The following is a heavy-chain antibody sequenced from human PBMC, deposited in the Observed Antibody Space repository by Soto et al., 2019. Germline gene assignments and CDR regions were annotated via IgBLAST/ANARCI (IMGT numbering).Heavy chain of an antibody. D-gene: IGHD4-17*01. J-gene: IGHJ2*01. CDR3: AKKDGGYGESGWSYFDL. V-gene: IGHV3-23*01. CDR1: GFTFSSNA. Sequence: EVQLLESGGGLVQPGGSLRLSCAASGFTFSSNAMSWVRQAPGKGLEWVSAIGGSGGSTYYADSVKGRFTISGDNSKNTLYLQMNSLSAEDTDVYYCAKKDGGYGESGWSYFDLWGRGTLVTVSS. CDR2: IGGSGGST.